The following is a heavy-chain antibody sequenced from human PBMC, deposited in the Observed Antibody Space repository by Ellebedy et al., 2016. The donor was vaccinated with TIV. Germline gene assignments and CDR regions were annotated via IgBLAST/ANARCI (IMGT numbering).Heavy chain of an antibody. J-gene: IGHJ4*02. CDR3: ARGPNYYDSGLDY. Sequence: AASVKVSCKASGYTFTSYAMHWVRQAPGQRLEWIGWINAGNGNTKYSQKFQGRVTITRDTSASTAYMELSSLRSEDTAVYYCARGPNYYDSGLDYWGQGTLVTVSS. CDR1: GYTFTSYA. D-gene: IGHD3-22*01. V-gene: IGHV1-3*01. CDR2: INAGNGNT.